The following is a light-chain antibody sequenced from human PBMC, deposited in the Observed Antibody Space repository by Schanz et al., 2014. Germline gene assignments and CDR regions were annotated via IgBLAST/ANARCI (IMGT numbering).Light chain of an antibody. CDR1: QTVGSSY. CDR2: EAS. Sequence: EIVLTQSPGTLSLSPGERATLSCRASQTVGSSYFAWYQQRPGQAPRLLIYEASNRATGIPARFSGSGSGPEFTLTISSLQAEDLAVYFCQQYYSTPLTFGGGTKVEIK. CDR3: QQYYSTPLT. J-gene: IGKJ4*01. V-gene: IGKV3-20*01.